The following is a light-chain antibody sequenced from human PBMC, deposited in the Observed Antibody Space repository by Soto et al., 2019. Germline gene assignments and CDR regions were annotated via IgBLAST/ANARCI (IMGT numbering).Light chain of an antibody. J-gene: IGLJ2*01. Sequence: NFMVTQPHSVSESPGKTVTISCTRSSGNIASNYVQWYQQRPGSSPTTVIYEDNQRPSGVPDRFSGSIDISSNSASLTISGLKTEDESDYYCQSYDNNNHVVFGGGTKLTVL. CDR2: EDN. V-gene: IGLV6-57*01. CDR1: SGNIASNY. CDR3: QSYDNNNHVV.